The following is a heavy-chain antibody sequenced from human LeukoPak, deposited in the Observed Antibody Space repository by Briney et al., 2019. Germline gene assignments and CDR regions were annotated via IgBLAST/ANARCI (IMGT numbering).Heavy chain of an antibody. CDR2: TYYRSKWYN. CDR3: ARGDPPGYGDLTFDY. CDR1: GDSVSSNSAA. V-gene: IGHV6-1*01. Sequence: SQTLSLTCAISGDSVSSNSAAWNWIRQSPSGGLEWLGRTYYRSKWYNDYAVSVKSRITINPDTSKNQFSRQLNSVTPEDTAVYYCARGDPPGYGDLTFDYWGQGTLVTVSS. D-gene: IGHD4-17*01. J-gene: IGHJ4*02.